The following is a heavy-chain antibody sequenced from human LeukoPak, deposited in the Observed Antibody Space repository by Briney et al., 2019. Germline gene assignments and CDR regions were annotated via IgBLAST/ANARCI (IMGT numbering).Heavy chain of an antibody. CDR2: INPSGGST. CDR3: ARDVRDGHFDY. CDR1: GYTFTSYY. D-gene: IGHD5-24*01. J-gene: IGHJ4*02. V-gene: IGHV1-46*01. Sequence: VASVKVSCKASGYTFTSYYMHWVRQAPGQGLEWMGIINPSGGSTSYAQKFQGRVTMTRDMFTSTVYMELSSLRSEDTAVYYCARDVRDGHFDYWGQGTLVTVSS.